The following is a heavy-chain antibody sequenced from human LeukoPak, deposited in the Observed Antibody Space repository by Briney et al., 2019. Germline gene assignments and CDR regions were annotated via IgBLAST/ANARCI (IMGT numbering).Heavy chain of an antibody. D-gene: IGHD3-16*01. J-gene: IGHJ5*02. V-gene: IGHV4-31*03. CDR2: ISYSGST. CDR1: GGSISSGDFY. CDR3: ARDTDRYGKFDP. Sequence: SQTLSLTCTVSGGSISSGDFYWSWIRQHPGKGLEWIGYISYSGSTNYNPSLKSRVIISVDTSKNQFSLKLSSVTAADTAVYYCARDTDRYGKFDPWGQGTLVTVSS.